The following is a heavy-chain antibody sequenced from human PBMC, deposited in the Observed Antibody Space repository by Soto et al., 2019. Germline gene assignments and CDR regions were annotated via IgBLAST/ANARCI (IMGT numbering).Heavy chain of an antibody. V-gene: IGHV4-34*01. Sequence: QVQLQQWGAGLLKPSETLSLTCAVYGGSFSGYYWSWIRQPPGKGLEWIGEINHSGSTNYNPSLKSRVTISVDTSKNQFSLKLSSVTAADTAVYYCARVGITGTTCYFDYWGQGTLVTVSS. J-gene: IGHJ4*02. CDR1: GGSFSGYY. D-gene: IGHD1-7*01. CDR3: ARVGITGTTCYFDY. CDR2: INHSGST.